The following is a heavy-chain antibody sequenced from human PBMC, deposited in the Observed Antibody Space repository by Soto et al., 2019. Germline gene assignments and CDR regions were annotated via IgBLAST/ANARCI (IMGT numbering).Heavy chain of an antibody. CDR1: GCTFTSYY. J-gene: IGHJ5*02. V-gene: IGHV1-46*01. Sequence: ASVKVSCKASGCTFTSYYMHWVRQAPGQGLEWMGIINPSGGSTSYAQKFQGRVTMTRDTSTSTVYMELSSLRSEDTAVYFCARGIKYGAYSRWFDPWGQGTLVTVSS. D-gene: IGHD4-17*01. CDR2: INPSGGST. CDR3: ARGIKYGAYSRWFDP.